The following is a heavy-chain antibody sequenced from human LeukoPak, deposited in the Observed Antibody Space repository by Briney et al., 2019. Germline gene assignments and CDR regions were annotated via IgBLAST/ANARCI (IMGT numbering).Heavy chain of an antibody. D-gene: IGHD4-17*01. V-gene: IGHV3-30*03. J-gene: IGHJ3*02. CDR2: ISYDGSNK. CDR3: ARDPNGDYIGAFDM. Sequence: GGSLRLSCAASGFTFSSYGMHWVRQAPGKGLEWVAVISYDGSNKYYADSVKGRFTISRDNSKNTLYLQMNSLRAADTAVYYCARDPNGDYIGAFDMCGQGTKVTVSS. CDR1: GFTFSSYG.